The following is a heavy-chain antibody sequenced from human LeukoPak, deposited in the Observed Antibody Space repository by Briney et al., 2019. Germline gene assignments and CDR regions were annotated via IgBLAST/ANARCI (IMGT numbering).Heavy chain of an antibody. CDR3: ARGSGYYDTGSFSFVDN. CDR2: TYYRSQWYI. Sequence: SQTLSLTCAISGDSVSSDSAAWNWIRQSPSRGLEWLGRTYYRSQWYIDYAVSVKTRITINPDTSRNQLSLELKSVTPEDTGVYYCARGSGYYDTGSFSFVDNWGQGTLVTVSS. V-gene: IGHV6-1*01. J-gene: IGHJ4*02. CDR1: GDSVSSDSAA. D-gene: IGHD3-22*01.